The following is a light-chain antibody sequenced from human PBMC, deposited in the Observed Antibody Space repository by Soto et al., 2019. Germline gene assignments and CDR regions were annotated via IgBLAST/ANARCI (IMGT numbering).Light chain of an antibody. J-gene: IGKJ5*01. CDR1: QSVSPY. CDR3: QQRGDWPFT. CDR2: LAS. Sequence: EVVLTQSPATLSLSPGDRATLSCRASQSVSPYLAWYQQKPGLAPRLLIYLASNRDPGIPARFSGSGSGTDFTLTISSLEPEDFAVYYCQQRGDWPFTFGRGTRLEIK. V-gene: IGKV3-11*01.